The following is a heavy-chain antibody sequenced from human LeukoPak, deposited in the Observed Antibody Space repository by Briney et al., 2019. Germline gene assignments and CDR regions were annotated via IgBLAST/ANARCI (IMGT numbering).Heavy chain of an antibody. CDR3: AKGPSGSYGFDY. CDR2: ISSSGSA. Sequence: SETLSLTCTVSGGSISGSYWSWLRQPAGKGLEWIGRISSSGSANYNPSLKSRATMSIDTSKNQFSLKLSTVTAADTAVYYCAKGPSGSYGFDYWGPGTQVTVSS. D-gene: IGHD6-19*01. CDR1: GGSISGSY. V-gene: IGHV4-4*07. J-gene: IGHJ4*02.